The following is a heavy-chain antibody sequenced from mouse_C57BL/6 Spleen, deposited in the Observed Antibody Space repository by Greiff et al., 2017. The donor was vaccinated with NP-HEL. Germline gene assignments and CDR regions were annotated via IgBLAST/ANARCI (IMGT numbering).Heavy chain of an antibody. J-gene: IGHJ2*01. V-gene: IGHV1-4*01. Sequence: VQRVESGAELARPGASVKMSCKASGYTFTSYTMHWVKQRPGQGLEWIGYINPSSGYTKYNQKFKDKATLTADKSSSTAYMQLSSLTSEDSAVYYCARAWEGDYFDYWGQGTTLTVSS. CDR2: INPSSGYT. CDR1: GYTFTSYT. CDR3: ARAWEGDYFDY. D-gene: IGHD4-1*01.